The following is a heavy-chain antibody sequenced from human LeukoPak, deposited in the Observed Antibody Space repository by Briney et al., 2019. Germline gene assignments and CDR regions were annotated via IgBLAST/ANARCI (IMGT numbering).Heavy chain of an antibody. CDR1: GDSIRSYY. CDR3: ARHLRSSPDY. V-gene: IGHV4-59*08. J-gene: IGHJ4*02. CDR2: IYYSGTT. Sequence: SETLSLTCTFSGDSIRSYYWSWIRQPPGKGLEWLGYIYYSGTTNYNPSLKSRLTMSLDTSKKHLSLRLTSVSAADTAVYYCARHLRSSPDYWGQGTLVTASS.